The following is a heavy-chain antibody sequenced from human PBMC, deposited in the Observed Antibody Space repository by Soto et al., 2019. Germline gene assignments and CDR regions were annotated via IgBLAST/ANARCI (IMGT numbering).Heavy chain of an antibody. CDR3: IRDMKYSYYFEAGH. CDR1: GFTFGDSA. D-gene: IGHD5-18*01. V-gene: IGHV3-49*04. Sequence: EVHVVESGGGLVQPGQSLRLSCFASGFTFGDSAFSWVRQAPGKGLEWVGFIRTKTFGGTAEYAASVKGRFSISRDDSKSIAYLQMNSLKTEVTAVYYCIRDMKYSYYFEAGHWGQGTLVTVSS. CDR2: IRTKTFGGTA. J-gene: IGHJ4*02.